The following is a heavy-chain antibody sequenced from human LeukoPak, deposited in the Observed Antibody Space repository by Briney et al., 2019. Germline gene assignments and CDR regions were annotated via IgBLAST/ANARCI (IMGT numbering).Heavy chain of an antibody. V-gene: IGHV1-8*01. Sequence: EASVKVSCKASGYTFTSYDINWVRQATGQGLEWMGWMNPNSGNTGYAQKFQGRVTMTRNTSISTAYMELSSLRSEDTAVYYCARLGIVVVVAATPSLGWNDVGVRDSGDYWGQGTLVTVSS. J-gene: IGHJ4*02. CDR1: GYTFTSYD. CDR2: MNPNSGNT. CDR3: ARLGIVVVVAATPSLGWNDVGVRDSGDY. D-gene: IGHD2-15*01.